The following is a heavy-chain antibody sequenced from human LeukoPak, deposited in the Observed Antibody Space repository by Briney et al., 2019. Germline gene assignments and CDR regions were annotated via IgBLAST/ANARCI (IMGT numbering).Heavy chain of an antibody. CDR1: GFTFSSYW. CDR2: ISYDGSNK. J-gene: IGHJ6*02. Sequence: GGSLRLSCAASGFTFSSYWMSWVRQAPGKGLEWVAVISYDGSNKYYADSVKGRFTISRDNSKNTLYLQMNSLRAEDTAVYYCARDIAVAGISYYGMDVWGQGTTVTVSS. D-gene: IGHD6-19*01. CDR3: ARDIAVAGISYYGMDV. V-gene: IGHV3-30*03.